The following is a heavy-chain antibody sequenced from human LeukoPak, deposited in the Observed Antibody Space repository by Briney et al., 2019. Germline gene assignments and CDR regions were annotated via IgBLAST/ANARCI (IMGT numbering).Heavy chain of an antibody. Sequence: GGSLRLSCAASGFTFNIYGMSWVRQAPGKGLEWVSAISGSGGNTYSADSVKGRFTISRDNTKNTLYLQMNSLRAEDTAVYYCARVPAWSPTSYYYYMDVWGKGTTVTISS. J-gene: IGHJ6*03. CDR2: ISGSGGNT. CDR3: ARVPAWSPTSYYYYMDV. CDR1: GFTFNIYG. V-gene: IGHV3-23*01. D-gene: IGHD1-26*01.